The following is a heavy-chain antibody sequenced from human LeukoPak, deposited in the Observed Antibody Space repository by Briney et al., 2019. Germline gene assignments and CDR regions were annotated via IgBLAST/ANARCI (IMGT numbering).Heavy chain of an antibody. CDR1: GYTFTGYY. Sequence: ASVKVSCKASGYTFTGYYMHWVRQAPGQGLEWMGGIIPIFGTANYAQKFQGRVTITADKSTSTAYMELSSLRSEDTAVYYCARGGMADYYYYYYMDVWGKGTTVTVSS. V-gene: IGHV1-69*06. CDR2: IIPIFGTA. CDR3: ARGGMADYYYYYYMDV. D-gene: IGHD5-24*01. J-gene: IGHJ6*03.